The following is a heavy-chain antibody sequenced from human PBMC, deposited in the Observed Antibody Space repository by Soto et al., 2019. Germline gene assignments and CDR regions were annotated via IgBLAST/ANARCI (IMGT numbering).Heavy chain of an antibody. CDR1: GFTFSSSW. V-gene: IGHV3-7*01. Sequence: GGSLRLSCVASGFTFSSSWMSWVRQAPGKGLEWVANIRQDGSERYYVDSVKGGFTISRDNAKNSLSLQMNSLRAEDTAVYYCARKKGDTFDIWGQGTMVTVSS. CDR3: ARKKGDTFDI. CDR2: IRQDGSER. J-gene: IGHJ3*02.